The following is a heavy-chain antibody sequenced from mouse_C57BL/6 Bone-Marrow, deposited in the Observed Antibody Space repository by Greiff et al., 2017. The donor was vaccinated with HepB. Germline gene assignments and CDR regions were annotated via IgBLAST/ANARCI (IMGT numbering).Heavy chain of an antibody. D-gene: IGHD3-2*02. CDR2: IDPSDSDT. Sequence: QVQLQQPGAELVMPGASVKLSCKASGYTFTSYWMHWVKQRPGQGLEWIGEIDPSDSDTNYNQKFKGKSTLTVDKSSSTAYMQLSSLTSEDSAVYYCAREGGTAQATDYAMYYWGQGTSVTVSS. V-gene: IGHV1-69*01. CDR1: GYTFTSYW. J-gene: IGHJ4*01. CDR3: AREGGTAQATDYAMYY.